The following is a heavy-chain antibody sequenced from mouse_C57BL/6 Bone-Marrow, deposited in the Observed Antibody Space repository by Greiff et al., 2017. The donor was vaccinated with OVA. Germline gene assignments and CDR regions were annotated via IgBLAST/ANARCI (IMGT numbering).Heavy chain of an antibody. CDR2: IDPETGGT. V-gene: IGHV1-15*01. Sequence: QVQLQQSGAELVRPGASVTLSCKASGYTFTDYEMHWVKQTPVHGLEWIGAIDPETGGTAYNQKFKGKAILTADKSSSTAYMELRSLTAEDSAVYYCTKGDATSDYWGQGTTLTVSS. CDR3: TKGDATSDY. CDR1: GYTFTDYE. J-gene: IGHJ2*01. D-gene: IGHD6-1*01.